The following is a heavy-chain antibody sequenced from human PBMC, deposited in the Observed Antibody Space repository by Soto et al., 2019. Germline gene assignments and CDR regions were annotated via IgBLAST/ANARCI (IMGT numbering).Heavy chain of an antibody. CDR1: GFTFSDYG. V-gene: IGHV3-64D*06. Sequence: GGSLRLSCSAFGFTFSDYGMHWVRQAPGKGLEFVSAIKSKGDTTYYADSVRGRFTISRDNSKNTLYLQMSSLRADDTAVYYCVKDRSLAVADVYYCDYWGQGTLGTV. CDR2: IKSKGDTT. CDR3: VKDRSLAVADVYYCDY. J-gene: IGHJ4*02. D-gene: IGHD6-19*01.